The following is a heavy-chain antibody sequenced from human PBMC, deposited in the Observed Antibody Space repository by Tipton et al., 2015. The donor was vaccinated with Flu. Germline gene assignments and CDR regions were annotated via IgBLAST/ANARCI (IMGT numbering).Heavy chain of an antibody. CDR3: AKSSHYYDSSGSAFDI. J-gene: IGHJ3*02. V-gene: IGHV3-30*02. D-gene: IGHD3-22*01. Sequence: GSLRLSCAASGFTFSSYGMHWVRQAPGKGLEWVAFIRYDGSNKYYADSVKGRFTISRDNSKNTLYLQMNSLRAEDTAVYYCAKSSHYYDSSGSAFDIWGQGTMVTASS. CDR1: GFTFSSYG. CDR2: IRYDGSNK.